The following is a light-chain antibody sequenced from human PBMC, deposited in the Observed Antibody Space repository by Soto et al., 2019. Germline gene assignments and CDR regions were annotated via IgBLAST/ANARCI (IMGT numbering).Light chain of an antibody. J-gene: IGKJ2*01. CDR2: AES. CDR1: QGISSF. Sequence: DIQLTQSPSFLSASVGDRVTITCRASQGISSFLAWYQQKPGGTPKLLIYAESTLQSRVPSRFSGSGSGTDFTLTITSLQPEDFATYYCQQLHTYPYTFGQGTKLEIK. CDR3: QQLHTYPYT. V-gene: IGKV1-9*01.